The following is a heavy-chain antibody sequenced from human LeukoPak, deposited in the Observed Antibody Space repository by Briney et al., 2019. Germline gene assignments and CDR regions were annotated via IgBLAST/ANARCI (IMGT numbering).Heavy chain of an antibody. Sequence: PSETLSLTRTVSGGSISSYYWSWIRQPPGKGLEWIGYIYYSGSTNYNPSLKSRVTISVDTSKNQFSLKLSSMTAADTAVYYCARTHGYYYGMDVWGKGTTVTVSS. CDR3: ARTHGYYYGMDV. CDR1: GGSISSYY. CDR2: IYYSGST. J-gene: IGHJ6*04. V-gene: IGHV4-59*01.